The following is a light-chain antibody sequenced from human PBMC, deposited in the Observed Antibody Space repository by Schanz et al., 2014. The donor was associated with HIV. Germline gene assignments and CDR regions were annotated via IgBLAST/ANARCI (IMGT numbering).Light chain of an antibody. J-gene: IGLJ2*01. CDR1: SRDPGGYDF. Sequence: QSALTQPASVSGSPGQSITISCTGTSRDPGGYDFVSWYQQHPGKAPKLMIYDVTNRPSGVSNRFSGSKSGNTASLTISGLQAEDEADYYCSSYTGSSSVIFGGGTQLTVL. CDR3: SSYTGSSSVI. V-gene: IGLV2-14*03. CDR2: DVT.